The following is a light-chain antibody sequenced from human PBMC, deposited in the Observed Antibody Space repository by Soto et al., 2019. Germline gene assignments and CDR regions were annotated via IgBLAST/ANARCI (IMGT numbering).Light chain of an antibody. CDR3: SSYTSSSIYV. CDR2: EGT. V-gene: IGLV2-14*01. CDR1: SSDIGGYYY. J-gene: IGLJ1*01. Sequence: QSVLTQPASVSGSPGQSITISCTGTSSDIGGYYYVSWYQHHPGKAPKLIIYEGTERPSGISPRFSGSKSGNTASLTISGLQAEDEADYYCSSYTSSSIYVFGSGTKVTVL.